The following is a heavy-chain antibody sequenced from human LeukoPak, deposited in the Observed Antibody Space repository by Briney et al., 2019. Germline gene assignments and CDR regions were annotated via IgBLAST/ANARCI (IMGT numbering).Heavy chain of an antibody. V-gene: IGHV1-18*01. Sequence: ASVKVSCKASGYTFSNYGIHWVRQAPGHGLEWMGWISGINTNTNYAQKVQGRVTMAADTSTATAYMELRSLRSDDTAVYYCARARFSSRNRDGYLGSRGEGTLVTVSS. CDR3: ARARFSSRNRDGYLGS. J-gene: IGHJ4*02. CDR2: ISGINTNT. D-gene: IGHD6-13*01. CDR1: GYTFSNYG.